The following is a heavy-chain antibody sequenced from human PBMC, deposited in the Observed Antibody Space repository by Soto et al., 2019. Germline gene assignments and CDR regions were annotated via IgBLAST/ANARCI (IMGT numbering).Heavy chain of an antibody. CDR1: GFTFSSYA. V-gene: IGHV3-30-3*01. Sequence: QVQLVESGGGVVQPGRSLRLSCAASGFTFSSYAMHWVRQAPGKGLEWVAVISYDGSNKYYADSVKGRFTISRDNSKNTLYLQMNSLRAEGTAVYYCARDGDGTFDYWGQGTLVTVSS. CDR3: ARDGDGTFDY. D-gene: IGHD3-10*01. CDR2: ISYDGSNK. J-gene: IGHJ4*02.